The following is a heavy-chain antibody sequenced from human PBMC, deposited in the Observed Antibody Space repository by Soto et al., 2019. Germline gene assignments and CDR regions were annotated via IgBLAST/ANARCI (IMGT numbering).Heavy chain of an antibody. CDR1: GFTFSSYA. D-gene: IGHD3-22*01. CDR3: AKLDDSSGYYSADAFDI. V-gene: IGHV3-23*01. J-gene: IGHJ3*02. CDR2: ISGSGGST. Sequence: GGSLRLSCAASGFTFSSYAMSWVRQAPGKGLEWVSAISGSGGSTYYADSVKGRFTISRDNSKNTLYLQMNSLRAEDTAVYYCAKLDDSSGYYSADAFDIWGQGTMVTVSS.